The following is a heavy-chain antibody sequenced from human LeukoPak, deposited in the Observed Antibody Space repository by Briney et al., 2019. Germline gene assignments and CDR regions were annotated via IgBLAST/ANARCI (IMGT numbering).Heavy chain of an antibody. Sequence: GGSLRLSCAASGFAVSSNYMSWVRQAPGKGLEWVSVIYSGGSTYYADSVKGRFTISRDNSKNTLYLQMNSLRAEDTAVYYCARAEKATIFDYWGQGTLVTVSS. CDR3: ARAEKATIFDY. CDR2: IYSGGST. J-gene: IGHJ4*02. D-gene: IGHD5-24*01. CDR1: GFAVSSNY. V-gene: IGHV3-53*01.